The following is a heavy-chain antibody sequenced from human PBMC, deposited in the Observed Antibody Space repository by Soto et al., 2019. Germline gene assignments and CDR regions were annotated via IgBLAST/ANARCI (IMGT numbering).Heavy chain of an antibody. CDR3: ARGRGDGYDFWSGYFGGVYYYYYGMDV. J-gene: IGHJ6*02. D-gene: IGHD3-3*01. Sequence: QVQLQESGPGLVKPSETLSLTCTVSGGSVSSGSYYWSWIRQPPGKGLEWIGYIYYSGSTNYNPSLKSRVNISVDTSKNQFSLKLSSVTAADTAVYYCARGRGDGYDFWSGYFGGVYYYYYGMDVWGQGTTVTVSS. CDR2: IYYSGST. CDR1: GGSVSSGSYY. V-gene: IGHV4-61*01.